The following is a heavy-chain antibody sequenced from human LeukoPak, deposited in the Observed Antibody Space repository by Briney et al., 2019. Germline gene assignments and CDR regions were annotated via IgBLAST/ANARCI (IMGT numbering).Heavy chain of an antibody. D-gene: IGHD2-2*01. CDR3: ARTPCSSTSCYARFDH. CDR2: IYPGDSDT. V-gene: IGHV5-51*01. CDR1: GYSLTSYW. Sequence: GESLKISCKGSGYSLTSYWIGWVRQMPGKGLEWMGIIYPGDSDTRYSPSFQGQVTISADKSISTAYLQWSSLKASDTAMYYCARTPCSSTSCYARFDHWGQGTLVTVSS. J-gene: IGHJ4*02.